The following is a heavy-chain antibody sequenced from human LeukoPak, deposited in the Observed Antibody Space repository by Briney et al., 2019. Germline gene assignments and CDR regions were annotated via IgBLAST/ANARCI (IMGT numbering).Heavy chain of an antibody. CDR3: ARDLDNWNDVGPLHY. V-gene: IGHV1-2*02. CDR2: INPNSGGT. J-gene: IGHJ4*02. Sequence: ASVKVSCKASGYTFTGYYMHWVRQAPGQGLEWMGWINPNSGGTNYAQKFQGRVTMTRDTSISTAYMELSRLRSDDTAVYYCARDLDNWNDVGPLHYWGQGTLVTVSS. D-gene: IGHD1-20*01. CDR1: GYTFTGYY.